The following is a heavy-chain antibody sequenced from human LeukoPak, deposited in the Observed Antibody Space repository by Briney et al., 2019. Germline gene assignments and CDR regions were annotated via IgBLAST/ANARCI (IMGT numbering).Heavy chain of an antibody. CDR1: GYTFTGYY. CDR3: ARDRPYSSSRRAPNWFDP. Sequence: GASVKVSCKASGYTFTGYYMHWVRQAPGQGLEWMGWINPNSGGTNYAQKFQGRVTMTRDTSISTAYMELSRLRSEDTAVYYCARDRPYSSSRRAPNWFDPWGQGTLVTVSS. D-gene: IGHD6-13*01. J-gene: IGHJ5*02. CDR2: INPNSGGT. V-gene: IGHV1-2*02.